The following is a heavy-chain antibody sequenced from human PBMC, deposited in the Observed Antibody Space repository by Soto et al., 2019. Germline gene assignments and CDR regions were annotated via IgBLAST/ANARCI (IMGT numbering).Heavy chain of an antibody. CDR2: INHSGST. CDR1: GGSFRGYY. V-gene: IGHV4-34*01. J-gene: IGHJ5*02. Sequence: PSETLSLTCAVYGGSFRGYYWSWIRQPPGKGLELIGEINHSGSTNYNPSLKSRVTISVDTSKNQFSLKMSSVTAADTAVYYCARGRGYYYGSGSYYGWFDPWGQGPLVTVSS. D-gene: IGHD3-10*01. CDR3: ARGRGYYYGSGSYYGWFDP.